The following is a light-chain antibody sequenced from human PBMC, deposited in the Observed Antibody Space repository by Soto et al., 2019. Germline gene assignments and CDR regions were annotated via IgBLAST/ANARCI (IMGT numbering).Light chain of an antibody. CDR3: QQSYTAPVT. Sequence: DIQMTQSPSSLSASVGDRDTITCRASQTINFYLNWYHQRPGNAPKLLVYGASRLQSGVPSRFSGSGSGTDFTLTISSLQPEDFATYYCQQSYTAPVTFGGGTKVDI. J-gene: IGKJ4*01. CDR2: GAS. CDR1: QTINFY. V-gene: IGKV1-39*01.